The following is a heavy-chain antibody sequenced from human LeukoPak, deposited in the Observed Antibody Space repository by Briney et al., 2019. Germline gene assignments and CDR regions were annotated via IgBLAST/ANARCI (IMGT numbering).Heavy chain of an antibody. Sequence: GESLKISCAASGFIFRDYVMNWVRQAPGKGLEWVAVTSFDESTKHYADSVQGRSTISRDNSKNTLYLQMNSLRAEDTAVYFCARDAGWLRSFDYWGQGTLVTVSS. V-gene: IGHV3-30-3*01. CDR3: ARDAGWLRSFDY. CDR2: TSFDESTK. D-gene: IGHD5-12*01. J-gene: IGHJ4*02. CDR1: GFIFRDYV.